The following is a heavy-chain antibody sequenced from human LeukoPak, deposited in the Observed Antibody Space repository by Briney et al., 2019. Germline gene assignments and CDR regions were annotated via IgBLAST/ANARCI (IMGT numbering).Heavy chain of an antibody. CDR3: ARGVRYYGSGSPPYYFDY. CDR2: IKQDGSEK. Sequence: GGSLRLSCAASGFTFSSYWMSWVRQAPGKGLEWVANIKQDGSEKYYVDPVKGRFTISRDNAKNSLYLQMNSLRAEDTAVYYCARGVRYYGSGSPPYYFDYWGQGTLVTVSS. D-gene: IGHD3-10*01. CDR1: GFTFSSYW. V-gene: IGHV3-7*01. J-gene: IGHJ4*02.